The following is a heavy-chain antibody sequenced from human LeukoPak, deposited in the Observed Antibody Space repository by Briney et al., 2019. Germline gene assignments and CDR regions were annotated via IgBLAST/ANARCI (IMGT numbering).Heavy chain of an antibody. CDR1: GFTFRSYW. J-gene: IGHJ4*02. D-gene: IGHD2-15*01. CDR2: INSDGSNT. CDR3: ATSCSDY. V-gene: IGHV3-74*01. Sequence: GGSLRLSCAASGFTFRSYWMHWVRQAPGKGLVWVSRINSDGSNTNYADSVKGRFTVSRDNAKNTLYLQMNSLRAEDTAVYYCATSCSDYWGQGTLVTVSS.